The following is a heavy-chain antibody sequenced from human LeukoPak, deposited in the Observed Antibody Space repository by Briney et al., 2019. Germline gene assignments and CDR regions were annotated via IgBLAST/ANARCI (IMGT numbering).Heavy chain of an antibody. CDR1: GFTFSSYA. CDR3: AKDLFSYYDSSALDDAFDI. Sequence: GGSLRLSCAASGFTFSSYAMSWVRQAPGKGLEWVSAISGSGGSTYYADSVKGRFTISRDNSKNTLYLQMNSLRAEDTAVYYCAKDLFSYYDSSALDDAFDIWGQGTMVTVSS. V-gene: IGHV3-23*01. J-gene: IGHJ3*02. CDR2: ISGSGGST. D-gene: IGHD3-22*01.